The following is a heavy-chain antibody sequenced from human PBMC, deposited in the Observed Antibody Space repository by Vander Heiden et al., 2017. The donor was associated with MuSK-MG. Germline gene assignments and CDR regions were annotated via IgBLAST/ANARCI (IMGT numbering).Heavy chain of an antibody. V-gene: IGHV4-59*01. CDR3: ARVLWFGVNYYGMDV. Sequence: QLQLQESGPGLVKPSETLSLTCTVSGGSISSYYWSWIRQPPGKGLEWIGYIYYSGSTNYNPSLKSRVTISVDTSKNQFSLKLSSVTAADTAVYYCARVLWFGVNYYGMDVWGQGTTVTVSS. CDR1: GGSISSYY. CDR2: IYYSGST. D-gene: IGHD3-10*01. J-gene: IGHJ6*02.